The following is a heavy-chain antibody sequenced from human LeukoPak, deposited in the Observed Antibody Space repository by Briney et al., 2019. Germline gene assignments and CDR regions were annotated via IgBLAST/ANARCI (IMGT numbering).Heavy chain of an antibody. D-gene: IGHD5-18*01. Sequence: ASVKVSCKASGSTFTSYGISWVRQAPGQGLEWMGWISAYNGNTNYAQKLQGRVTMTTDTSTSTAYMELRSLRSDDTAVYYCAINVDTAMVTLIVYWGQGTLVTVSS. CDR1: GSTFTSYG. V-gene: IGHV1-18*01. J-gene: IGHJ4*02. CDR3: AINVDTAMVTLIVY. CDR2: ISAYNGNT.